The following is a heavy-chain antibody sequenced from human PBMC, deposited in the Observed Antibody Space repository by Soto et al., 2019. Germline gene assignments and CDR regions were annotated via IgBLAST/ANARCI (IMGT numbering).Heavy chain of an antibody. Sequence: QLQLQESGPGLVKPSETLSLTCTVSGGSISSSSYYWGWIRQPPGKGLGWNGSIYYSGSTSYNPSLKGRVTISVDTSKNQFSLELSSVTAADTAVYYCARRLYYDSSGFEGGGMDVWGQGTTVTVSS. CDR3: ARRLYYDSSGFEGGGMDV. V-gene: IGHV4-39*01. CDR2: IYYSGST. D-gene: IGHD3-22*01. CDR1: GGSISSSSYY. J-gene: IGHJ6*02.